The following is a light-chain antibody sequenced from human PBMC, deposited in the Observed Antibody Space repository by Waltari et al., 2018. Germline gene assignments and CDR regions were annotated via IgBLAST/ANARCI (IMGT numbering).Light chain of an antibody. Sequence: SYELTQPPSVSVSPGQTARITCSGDALPTQYAHWYQQKPGQVPGLVIYKDSERPSGTPGRFSGYSSETTVTLTISGVQAEDEADYYCQSGDSSGVGVFGGGTKLTVL. CDR1: ALPTQY. CDR3: QSGDSSGVGV. V-gene: IGLV3-25*03. CDR2: KDS. J-gene: IGLJ3*02.